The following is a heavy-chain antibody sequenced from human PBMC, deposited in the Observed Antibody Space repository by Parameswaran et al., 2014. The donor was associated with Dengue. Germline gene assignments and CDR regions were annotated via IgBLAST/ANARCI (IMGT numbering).Heavy chain of an antibody. Sequence: PREGLEWMGIIYPGDSDTRYSPSFQGQVTISADKSISTAYLQWSSLKASDTAMYYCARLGTVTTAYYGMDVWGQGTTVTVSS. V-gene: IGHV5-51*01. J-gene: IGHJ6*02. CDR2: IYPGDSDT. D-gene: IGHD4-11*01. CDR3: ARLGTVTTAYYGMDV.